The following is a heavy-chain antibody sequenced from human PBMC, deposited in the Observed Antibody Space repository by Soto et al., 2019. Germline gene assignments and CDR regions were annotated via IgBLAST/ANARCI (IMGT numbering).Heavy chain of an antibody. D-gene: IGHD2-8*02. V-gene: IGHV2-5*02. J-gene: IGHJ4*02. CDR2: IFWDDEK. CDR1: GFSLTTSKVG. CDR3: VHRPADCTCGNCWVSIDY. Sequence: QITLRESGPTLVKPTQTLTLTCTVSGFSLTTSKVGVGWLRQPPGKTLEWLALIFWDDEKRYSPSLKSRLTITKDTSKNQVVLTMTNLDPLDTSTYDCVHRPADCTCGNCWVSIDYWGQGTLVTVSS.